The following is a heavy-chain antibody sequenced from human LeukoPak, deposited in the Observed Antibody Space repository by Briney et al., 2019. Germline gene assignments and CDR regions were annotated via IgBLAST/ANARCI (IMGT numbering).Heavy chain of an antibody. V-gene: IGHV4-61*01. CDR3: ARLSEYSHGFYFDY. CDR2: IRYSGST. J-gene: IGHJ4*02. CDR1: GGSFSSNSYH. Sequence: SETLSLTCTVSGGSFSSNSYHWSWIRQPPGTGLEWIGYIRYSGSTNKNPSLKSRVTISVDASKNQFSLNLSSVTAADTALYYCARLSEYSHGFYFDYWGQGTLVTVSS. D-gene: IGHD5-18*01.